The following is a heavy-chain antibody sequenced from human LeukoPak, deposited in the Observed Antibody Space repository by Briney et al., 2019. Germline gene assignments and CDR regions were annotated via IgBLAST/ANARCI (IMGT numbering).Heavy chain of an antibody. J-gene: IGHJ3*02. V-gene: IGHV4-59*01. CDR1: GGSISSYY. D-gene: IGHD5-24*01. Sequence: SETLSLTCTVSGGSISSYYWSRIRQPPGKGLEWIGYIYYSGSTNYNPSLKSRVTISVDASKNQFSLKLSSVTAADTAVHYCARDEHGYNAFDIWGQGTMVTVSS. CDR3: ARDEHGYNAFDI. CDR2: IYYSGST.